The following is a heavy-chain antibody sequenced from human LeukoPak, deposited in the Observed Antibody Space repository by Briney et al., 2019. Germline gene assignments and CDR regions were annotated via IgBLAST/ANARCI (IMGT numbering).Heavy chain of an antibody. CDR3: ARDMSMVRGVIGSC. J-gene: IGHJ4*02. V-gene: IGHV1-2*02. Sequence: ASVKVSCKASGYTFTGYYMHWVRQAPGQGLEWMGWINPNSGGTNYAQKFQGRVTMTRDTSISTAYMELSRLRSDDTAVYYCARDMSMVRGVIGSCWGQGTLVTVSS. D-gene: IGHD3-10*01. CDR2: INPNSGGT. CDR1: GYTFTGYY.